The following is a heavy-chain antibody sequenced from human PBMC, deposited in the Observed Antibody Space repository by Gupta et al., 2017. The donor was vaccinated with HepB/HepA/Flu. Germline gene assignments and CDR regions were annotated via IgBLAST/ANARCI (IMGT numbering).Heavy chain of an antibody. CDR1: GGSFSGYY. V-gene: IGHV4-34*01. Sequence: QVQLQQWGAGLLKPSETLSLTCAVYGGSFSGYYWSWIRQPPGKGLEWIGEINHSGSTNYNPSRKSRVTISVDTSKNQFSLKLSSVTAADTAVYYCARAVEDNWNDLDWFDPWGQGTLVTVSS. J-gene: IGHJ5*02. CDR3: ARAVEDNWNDLDWFDP. D-gene: IGHD1-1*01. CDR2: INHSGST.